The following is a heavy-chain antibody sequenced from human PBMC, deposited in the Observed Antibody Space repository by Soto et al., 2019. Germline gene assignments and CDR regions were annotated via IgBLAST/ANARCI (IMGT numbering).Heavy chain of an antibody. Sequence: QVQLVESGGGVVQPGRSLRLSCAASGFTFSSYGMHWVRQAPGKGLEWVAVIWYDGSNKYYADSVKGRFTISRDNSKNTLYLKMNSLRAEDTAVYYCAREYCRSTSCYAFYYYYMDVWGKGTTVTVSS. CDR1: GFTFSSYG. V-gene: IGHV3-33*01. D-gene: IGHD2-2*01. CDR2: IWYDGSNK. J-gene: IGHJ6*03. CDR3: AREYCRSTSCYAFYYYYMDV.